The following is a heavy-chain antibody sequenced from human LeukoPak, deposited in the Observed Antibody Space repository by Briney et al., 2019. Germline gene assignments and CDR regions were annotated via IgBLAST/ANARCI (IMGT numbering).Heavy chain of an antibody. V-gene: IGHV4-34*01. Sequence: SETLSLTCAVYGGSFSGYYWSWIRQPPGKGLEWIGEINHSGSTNYNPSLKSRVTISVDTSKNQFSLKLSSVTAADTAMYYCAGYSSSSSVDYWGQGTLVTVSS. J-gene: IGHJ4*02. CDR1: GGSFSGYY. D-gene: IGHD6-6*01. CDR2: INHSGST. CDR3: AGYSSSSSVDY.